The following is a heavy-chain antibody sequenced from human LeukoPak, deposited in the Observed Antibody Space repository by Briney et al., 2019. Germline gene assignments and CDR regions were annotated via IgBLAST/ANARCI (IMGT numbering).Heavy chain of an antibody. CDR2: IYYSGST. CDR1: GGSISSYY. Sequence: SETLSLTCTVSGGSISSYYWSWIRQPPGKGLEWIGYIYYSGSTNYNPSLKSRVIISVDMSKNQFSLKLSSVTAADPAVYYCARMISSGSMAIVYWGQGTLVTVSS. D-gene: IGHD6-19*01. J-gene: IGHJ4*02. CDR3: ARMISSGSMAIVY. V-gene: IGHV4-59*01.